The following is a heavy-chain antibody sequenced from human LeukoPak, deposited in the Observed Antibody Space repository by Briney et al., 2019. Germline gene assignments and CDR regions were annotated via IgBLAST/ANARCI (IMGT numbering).Heavy chain of an antibody. D-gene: IGHD3-22*01. CDR3: ARVSYDSIDY. V-gene: IGHV3-48*01. J-gene: IGHJ4*02. CDR1: GFTFSSYS. Sequence: GGSLRLSCAASGFTFSSYSINWVRQAPGRGLEWVSYISSTSSTIHYADSVKGRFTISRDNAKNSLYLQMNSLRADDTAVYYCARVSYDSIDYWGQGTLVTVSS. CDR2: ISSTSSTI.